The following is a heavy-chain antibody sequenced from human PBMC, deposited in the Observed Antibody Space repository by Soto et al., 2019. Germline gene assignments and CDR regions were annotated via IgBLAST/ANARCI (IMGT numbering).Heavy chain of an antibody. Sequence: PGGSLRLSCAASGFTFSDSAKSWVRLAPGKGQEWVSVVSVSDSTYSEDSVKVRFTITRDTSKNTQYLPMNSLRAEDTSVYFCAKVWMALIRLAFALWARGSLAPVSS. D-gene: IGHD3-3*02. CDR3: AKVWMALIRLAFAL. J-gene: IGHJ2*01. CDR2: VSVSDST. CDR1: GFTFSDSA. V-gene: IGHV3-23*01.